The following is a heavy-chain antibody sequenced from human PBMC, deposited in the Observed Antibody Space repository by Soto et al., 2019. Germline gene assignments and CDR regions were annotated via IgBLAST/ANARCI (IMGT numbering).Heavy chain of an antibody. CDR1: GFTFSSYA. D-gene: IGHD6-13*01. CDR2: ISYDGSNK. CDR3: ARKRAAGYFDY. V-gene: IGHV3-30-3*01. Sequence: PGGSLRLSCAASGFTFSSYAMHWVRQAPGKGLEWVAVISYDGSNKYYADSVKGRFTISRDNSKNTLYLQMNSLRAGDTAVYYCARKRAAGYFDYWGQGTLVTVSS. J-gene: IGHJ4*02.